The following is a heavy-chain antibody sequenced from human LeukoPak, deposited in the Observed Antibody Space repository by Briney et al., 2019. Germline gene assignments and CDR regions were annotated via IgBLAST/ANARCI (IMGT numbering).Heavy chain of an antibody. J-gene: IGHJ4*02. CDR1: GFAFNNYA. Sequence: PGGSLRLSCAASGFAFNNYAMSWVRQAPGKGLEWVSTISGSGGSKYYADSVKGRFTISRDNAKNTLYLQMNSLRAEDTAVYYCARGGAAMAYYGGQGTLVTVSS. D-gene: IGHD5-18*01. V-gene: IGHV3-23*01. CDR3: ARGGAAMAYY. CDR2: ISGSGGSK.